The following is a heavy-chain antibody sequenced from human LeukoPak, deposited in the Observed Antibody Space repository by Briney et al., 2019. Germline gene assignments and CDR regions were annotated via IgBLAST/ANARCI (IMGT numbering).Heavy chain of an antibody. CDR1: GFTFNTYS. V-gene: IGHV3-21*01. CDR3: ALLWFGELTDNWFDP. D-gene: IGHD3-10*01. J-gene: IGHJ5*02. CDR2: ISSNGSYI. Sequence: GGSLRLSCAASGFTFNTYSMSWVRQAPGKGLEWVSSISSNGSYIYYTDSVKGRFTISRDSAKNSLYLQMNSLRAADTAVYYCALLWFGELTDNWFDPWGQGTLVTVSS.